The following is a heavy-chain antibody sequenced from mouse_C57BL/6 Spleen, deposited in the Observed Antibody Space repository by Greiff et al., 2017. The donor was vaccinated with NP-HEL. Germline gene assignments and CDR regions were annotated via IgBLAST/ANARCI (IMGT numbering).Heavy chain of an antibody. J-gene: IGHJ2*01. D-gene: IGHD1-1*01. CDR2: IYPSDSET. CDR1: GYTFTSYW. Sequence: VQLQQSGAELVRPGSSVKLSCKASGYTFTSYWMHWVKQRPIQGLEWIGNIYPSDSETHYNQKFKDKATLTVDTSSSTAYMQLSSLTSEDSAVSCCEKWEDYYAIDYWGQGTTLTVSS. V-gene: IGHV1-52*01. CDR3: EKWEDYYAIDY.